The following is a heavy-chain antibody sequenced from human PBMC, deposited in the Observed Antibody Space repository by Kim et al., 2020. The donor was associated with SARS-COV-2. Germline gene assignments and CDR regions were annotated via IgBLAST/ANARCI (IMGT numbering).Heavy chain of an antibody. V-gene: IGHV3-11*01. CDR2: INRGGGDTT. CDR1: GFTFSDYY. D-gene: IGHD3-10*01. J-gene: IGHJ4*02. CDR3: ARVNRWFRESSFLTLHFDF. Sequence: GGSLRLSCATSGFTFSDYYMTWIRLSPGKGLEWVSYINRGGGDTTYYTDSVKGRFTVSRDNIKTSVYLNMNSLMVEDTAIYYCARVNRWFRESSFLTLHFDFWGQGIPVTVSS.